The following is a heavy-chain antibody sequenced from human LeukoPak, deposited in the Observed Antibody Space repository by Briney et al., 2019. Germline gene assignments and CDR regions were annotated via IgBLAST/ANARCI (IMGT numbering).Heavy chain of an antibody. CDR2: ISAYNGNT. Sequence: GASVKVSCKASGYTFTSYGISWVRQAPGQGLEWMGWISAYNGNTNYAQKLQGRVTMTTDTSTSTAYMEPRSLRSDDTAVYYCARVAGYYDFWSGYFTPTPFDYWGQGTLVTVSS. J-gene: IGHJ4*02. CDR1: GYTFTSYG. D-gene: IGHD3-3*01. CDR3: ARVAGYYDFWSGYFTPTPFDY. V-gene: IGHV1-18*01.